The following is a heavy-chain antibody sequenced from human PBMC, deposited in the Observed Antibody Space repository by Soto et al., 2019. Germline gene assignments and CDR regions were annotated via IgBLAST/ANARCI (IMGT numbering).Heavy chain of an antibody. J-gene: IGHJ4*02. Sequence: QVQLQQSGPGLVKPSETLSLTCTVSGVSITDYYYTWIRQSAGKGLEWIGRVYTSGHTNFNPSLRSRVTMSVDRSKKQISLNLTSVPAADTAVYYCATTRGRGFFDNWGQGTLVTVSS. CDR1: GVSITDYY. V-gene: IGHV4-4*07. CDR2: VYTSGHT. CDR3: ATTRGRGFFDN. D-gene: IGHD3-16*01.